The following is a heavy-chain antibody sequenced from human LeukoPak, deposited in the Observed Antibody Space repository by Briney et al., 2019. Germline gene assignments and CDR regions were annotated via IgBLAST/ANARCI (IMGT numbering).Heavy chain of an antibody. CDR2: IYSSGST. CDR3: ARVFRGYSYGPFDY. CDR1: GGSFSGYY. Sequence: PSETLSLTCAVYGGSFSGYYWSWIRQPPGKGLEWIGYIYSSGSTNYNPSLKSRVTISVDTSKNQFSLRLSSVTAADTAVYYCARVFRGYSYGPFDYWGQGTLVTVSS. V-gene: IGHV4-59*01. J-gene: IGHJ4*02. D-gene: IGHD5-18*01.